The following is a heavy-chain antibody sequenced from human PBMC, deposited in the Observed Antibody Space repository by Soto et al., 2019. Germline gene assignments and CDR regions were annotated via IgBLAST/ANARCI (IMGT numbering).Heavy chain of an antibody. Sequence: EVQLVESGGGLVQPGGSLRLSCAASGFTVSSNYMSWVSQAPGKGLEWVSVIYSGGSTYYADSVKGRFTISRDNSKNTLYLQMNSLRAEDTAVYYCARDPFAGDVTTEILFDYWGQGTLVTVSS. D-gene: IGHD4-17*01. CDR3: ARDPFAGDVTTEILFDY. J-gene: IGHJ4*02. CDR1: GFTVSSNY. V-gene: IGHV3-66*01. CDR2: IYSGGST.